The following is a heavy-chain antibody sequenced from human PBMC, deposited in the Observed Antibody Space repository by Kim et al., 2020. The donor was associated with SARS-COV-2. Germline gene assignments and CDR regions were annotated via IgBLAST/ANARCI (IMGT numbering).Heavy chain of an antibody. V-gene: IGHV4-61*01. CDR2: IYYSGST. J-gene: IGHJ5*02. Sequence: SETLSLTCTVSGGSVSSGSYYWSWIRQPPGKGLEWIGYIYYSGSTNYNPSLKSRVTISVDTFKNQFSLKLSSVTAADTAVYYCARGITFGGVIVIRRAWFDPWGQGTLVTVSS. CDR3: ARGITFGGVIVIRRAWFDP. D-gene: IGHD3-16*02. CDR1: GGSVSSGSYY.